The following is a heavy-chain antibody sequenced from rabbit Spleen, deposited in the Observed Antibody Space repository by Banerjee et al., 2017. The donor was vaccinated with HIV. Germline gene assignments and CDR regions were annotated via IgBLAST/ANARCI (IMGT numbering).Heavy chain of an antibody. CDR1: GVSFSGDSY. Sequence: QSLEESGGDLVKPGASLTLTCTASGVSFSGDSYMCWVRQAPGKGLEWIACIEVGSSGSTYYASWAKGRFTISKTSSTTVTLQMTSLTVADTATYFCARDTGSSFSSYGMDLWGQGTLVTVS. J-gene: IGHJ6*01. CDR3: ARDTGSSFSSYGMDL. CDR2: IEVGSSGST. V-gene: IGHV1S40*01. D-gene: IGHD8-1*01.